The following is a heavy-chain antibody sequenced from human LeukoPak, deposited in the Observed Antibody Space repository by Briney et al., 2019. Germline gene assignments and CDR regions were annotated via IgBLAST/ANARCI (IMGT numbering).Heavy chain of an antibody. CDR1: GFTFSSYW. J-gene: IGHJ3*02. V-gene: IGHV3-21*01. D-gene: IGHD4-17*01. CDR2: ISSSSSYI. CDR3: ARTADYGDYRDAFDI. Sequence: PGGSLRLSCAASGFTFSSYWMHWVRQAPGKGLEWVSSISSSSSYIYYADSVKGRFTISRDNAKNSLYLQMNSLRAEDTAVYYCARTADYGDYRDAFDIWGQGTMVTVSS.